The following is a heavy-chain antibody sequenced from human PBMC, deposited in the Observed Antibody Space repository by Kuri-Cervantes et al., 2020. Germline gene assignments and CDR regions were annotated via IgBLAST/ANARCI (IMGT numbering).Heavy chain of an antibody. CDR2: ISSSSSTI. Sequence: GESLKISCAASGFTFSSHSLNWVRQAPGKGLEWISYISSSSSTIYYADSVKGRFTISRDNAKDTLYLEMNSLRAEDTAMYYCTRNTEGIDFWGQGTLVTVSS. CDR1: GFTFSSHS. D-gene: IGHD2-8*02. J-gene: IGHJ4*02. CDR3: TRNTEGIDF. V-gene: IGHV3-48*01.